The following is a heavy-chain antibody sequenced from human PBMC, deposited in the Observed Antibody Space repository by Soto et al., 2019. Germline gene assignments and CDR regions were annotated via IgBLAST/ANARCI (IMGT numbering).Heavy chain of an antibody. J-gene: IGHJ5*02. D-gene: IGHD2-2*01. CDR1: GGTFSSYT. V-gene: IGHV1-69*02. CDR3: ARLGNEDIVVVPAAIEPLFDP. CDR2: IIPNLGIA. Sequence: ASVKVSCKASGGTFSSYTISWVRQAPGQGLEWMGRIIPNLGIANYAQKFQGRVTITTDTSTSTAYMELRSLRSDDTAVYYCARLGNEDIVVVPAAIEPLFDPWGQGTLVTVSS.